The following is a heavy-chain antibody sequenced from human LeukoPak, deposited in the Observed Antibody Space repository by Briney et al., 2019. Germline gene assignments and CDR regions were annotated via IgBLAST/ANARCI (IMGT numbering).Heavy chain of an antibody. CDR1: GFTFSSYG. D-gene: IGHD3-16*02. V-gene: IGHV3-30*03. CDR3: SSYRPSNFDY. J-gene: IGHJ4*02. CDR2: KSYDGSNK. Sequence: GGSLRLSCAASGFTFSSYGMHWVRQAPGKVLEWVAVKSYDGSNKYYADSVKGRFTISRDNSKNTLYLQMNSLRAEDTAVYYCSSYRPSNFDYWGQGTLVTVSS.